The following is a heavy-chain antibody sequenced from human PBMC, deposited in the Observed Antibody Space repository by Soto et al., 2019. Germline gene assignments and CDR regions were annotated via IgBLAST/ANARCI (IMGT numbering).Heavy chain of an antibody. J-gene: IGHJ4*02. D-gene: IGHD1-26*01. V-gene: IGHV3-30-3*01. CDR3: AREIVGASDY. CDR2: ISYDGSNK. Sequence: QVQLVESGGGVVQPGRSLRLSCAASGFTFSSYAMHWVRQAPGKGLEWVAVISYDGSNKYYADSVKGRFTISRDNSKNTLYLQMNSLRAEDTAVYYCAREIVGASDYWGQGTLVTVSS. CDR1: GFTFSSYA.